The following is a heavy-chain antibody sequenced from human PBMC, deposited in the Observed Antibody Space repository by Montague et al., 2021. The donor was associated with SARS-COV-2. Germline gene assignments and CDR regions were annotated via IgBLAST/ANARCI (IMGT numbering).Heavy chain of an antibody. D-gene: IGHD3-3*01. V-gene: IGHV4-39*01. CDR2: IYYSGXT. J-gene: IGHJ4*02. CDR3: ARKASRGITIFGVVTASYYFDY. CDR1: GGSISSSSYY. Sequence: SETLSLTCTVSGGSISSSSYYWGWIRQPPGKGLEWIGSIYYSGXTXYXXXXKXRVTISVDTSKNQFSLKLSSVTAADTAVYYRARKASRGITIFGVVTASYYFDYWGQGTLVTVSS.